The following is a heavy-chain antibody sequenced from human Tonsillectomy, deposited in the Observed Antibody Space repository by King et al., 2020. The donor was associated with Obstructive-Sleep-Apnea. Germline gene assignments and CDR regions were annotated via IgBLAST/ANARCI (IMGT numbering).Heavy chain of an antibody. J-gene: IGHJ4*02. CDR1: GFTFTTYW. CDR3: AITAAKETFDS. D-gene: IGHD1-14*01. Sequence: VQLVESGAEMRKTGESLRISCQTSGFTFTTYWVNWVRQVPGKGLEWMGRIDLMDSYTNYSPSFEGHVAISADNSITTAYLHWTSLKPSDTAMYYCAITAAKETFDSWGPGTLVTVSS. CDR2: IDLMDSYT. V-gene: IGHV5-10-1*03.